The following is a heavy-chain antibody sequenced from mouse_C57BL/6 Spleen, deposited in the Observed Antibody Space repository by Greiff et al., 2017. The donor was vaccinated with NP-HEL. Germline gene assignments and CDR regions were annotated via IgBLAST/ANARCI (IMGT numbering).Heavy chain of an antibody. D-gene: IGHD2-5*01. Sequence: VQLQQSVAELVRPGASVKLSCTASGFTFTNSYMHWVKQRPEHGLAWIGSIHPANGNTKYAPKFQGKATITADTSSNTAYLQLSSLTSEDTASDYCASDYSNYRGCFDYWGQGTTLTVSS. CDR1: GFTFTNSY. J-gene: IGHJ2*01. CDR2: IHPANGNT. V-gene: IGHV14-3*01. CDR3: ASDYSNYRGCFDY.